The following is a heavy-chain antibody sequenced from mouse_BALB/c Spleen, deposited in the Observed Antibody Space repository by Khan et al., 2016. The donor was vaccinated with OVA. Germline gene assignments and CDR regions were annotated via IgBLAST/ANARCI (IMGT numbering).Heavy chain of an antibody. CDR3: TRKDYYDYDPFPY. V-gene: IGHV3-2*02. CDR2: INYSGNT. CDR1: GYSITSEYA. J-gene: IGHJ3*01. D-gene: IGHD2-4*01. Sequence: VQLKESGPGLAKPSQSLSLTCAVTGYSITSEYAWNWIRQFPGNKLEWMGYINYSGNTRYNPSLKSRISITRDTSKNQFFLQLNSVTTEDTATYYCTRKDYYDYDPFPYWGQGTLVTVSA.